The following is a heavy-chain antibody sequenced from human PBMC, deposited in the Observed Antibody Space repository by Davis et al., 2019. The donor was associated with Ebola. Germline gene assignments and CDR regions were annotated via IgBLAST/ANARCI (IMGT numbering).Heavy chain of an antibody. CDR2: IYHSGST. Sequence: PSETLSLTCAVSGGSISSGGYSWSWIRQPPGKGLEWIGYIYHSGSTYYNPSLKSRVTISVDRSKNQFSLKLSSVTAADTAVYYCAGHSGYDPYYYYGMDVWGQGTTVTVSS. CDR1: GGSISSGGYS. D-gene: IGHD5-12*01. V-gene: IGHV4-30-2*01. CDR3: AGHSGYDPYYYYGMDV. J-gene: IGHJ6*02.